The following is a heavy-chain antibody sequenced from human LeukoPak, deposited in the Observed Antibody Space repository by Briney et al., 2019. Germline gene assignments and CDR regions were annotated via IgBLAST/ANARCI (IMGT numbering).Heavy chain of an antibody. CDR1: GGSFSGYY. Sequence: SETLSLTCAVYGGSFSGYYWSWIRQPPGKGLEWIGEINHSGSTNYNPSLKSRVTISVDTSKNQFSLKLSSVTAADTAVYYCARGSRAVRGVIIDWGQGTLVTVSS. CDR3: ARGSRAVRGVIID. V-gene: IGHV4-34*01. D-gene: IGHD3-10*01. J-gene: IGHJ4*02. CDR2: INHSGST.